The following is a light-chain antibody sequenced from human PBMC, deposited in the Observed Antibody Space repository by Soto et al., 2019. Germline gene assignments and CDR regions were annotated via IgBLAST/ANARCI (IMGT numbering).Light chain of an antibody. Sequence: DIEMTQSPSTLSASVGDRVTITCRASQSITTWLAWYQQKPGKAPKLLIYKATNVQTGVPSRFSGSVSGTEFSLTISSLQPEDFAIYYCQQYNDYQYTFGKGTKLEIK. V-gene: IGKV1-5*03. CDR2: KAT. CDR1: QSITTW. J-gene: IGKJ2*01. CDR3: QQYNDYQYT.